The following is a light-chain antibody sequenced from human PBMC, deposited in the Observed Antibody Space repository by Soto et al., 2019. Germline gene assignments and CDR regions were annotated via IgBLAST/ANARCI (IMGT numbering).Light chain of an antibody. V-gene: IGKV3-20*01. CDR2: GAS. J-gene: IGKJ2*01. CDR1: RSISSTY. Sequence: EIVLTQSPGTLSLSPGERATLSCRASRSISSTYLAWSQQKPGQDPRLLIYGASSRSTGIPDRFRGSGSGTDFTLTISRLAPEDFAVYYCQQYGGSPPYTFGQGTKLEIK. CDR3: QQYGGSPPYT.